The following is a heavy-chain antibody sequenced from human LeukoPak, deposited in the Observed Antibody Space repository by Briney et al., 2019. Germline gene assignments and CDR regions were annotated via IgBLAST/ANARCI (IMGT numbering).Heavy chain of an antibody. D-gene: IGHD2-21*02. V-gene: IGHV3-7*01. Sequence: GGSLRLSCAASGFTFSSYWMSWVRQAPGKGLEWVANIKQDGSEKYYVDSVKGRFTISRDNAKNSLYLQMNSLRAEDTAVYYCARTSTVVVTVHLDYWGQGTLVTVSS. CDR1: GFTFSSYW. CDR3: ARTSTVVVTVHLDY. CDR2: IKQDGSEK. J-gene: IGHJ4*02.